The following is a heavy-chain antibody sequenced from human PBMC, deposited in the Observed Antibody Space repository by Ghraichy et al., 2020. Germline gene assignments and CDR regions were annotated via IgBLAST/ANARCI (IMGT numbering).Heavy chain of an antibody. CDR3: TTGDYRHEY. J-gene: IGHJ4*02. D-gene: IGHD3-16*01. CDR1: GFTFSTYW. V-gene: IGHV3-74*01. Sequence: GGSLRLSCAASGFTFSTYWMHWVRQAPGKGLVWVSRINSGGTITSYADSVKGRFTISRDNANNTLYLQVNSLRAEDTAVYYCTTGDYRHEYWGQGTLVTVFS. CDR2: INSGGTIT.